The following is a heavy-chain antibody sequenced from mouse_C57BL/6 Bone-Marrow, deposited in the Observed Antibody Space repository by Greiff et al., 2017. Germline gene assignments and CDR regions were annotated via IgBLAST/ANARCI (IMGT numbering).Heavy chain of an antibody. D-gene: IGHD2-4*01. J-gene: IGHJ2*01. CDR3: ARDDYDDYFDY. Sequence: QVQLKQPGAELVKPGASVKLSCKASGYTFTSYWMQWVKQRPGQGLEWIGEIDPSDSYTNYNQKFKGKATLTVDTSSSTAYMQLSSLTSEDSAAYYCARDDYDDYFDYWGQGTTLTVSS. CDR1: GYTFTSYW. CDR2: IDPSDSYT. V-gene: IGHV1-50*01.